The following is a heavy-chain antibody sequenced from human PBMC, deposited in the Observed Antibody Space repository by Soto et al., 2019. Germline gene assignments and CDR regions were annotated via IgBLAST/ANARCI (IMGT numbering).Heavy chain of an antibody. Sequence: QVQLQESGPGLVKPSQTLSLTCTVSGGSISSGDYYWSWIRQPPGKGLEWIGYIYYSGSTYYNPSLKSRVTISVDTSKNQFSLKLSSVTAADTAVYYCASLPRGCSSTSCHTFDYWGQGTLVTVSS. CDR1: GGSISSGDYY. J-gene: IGHJ4*02. CDR2: IYYSGST. CDR3: ASLPRGCSSTSCHTFDY. V-gene: IGHV4-30-4*01. D-gene: IGHD2-2*01.